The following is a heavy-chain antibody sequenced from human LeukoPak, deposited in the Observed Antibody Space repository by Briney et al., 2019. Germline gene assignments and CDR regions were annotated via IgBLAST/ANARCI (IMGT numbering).Heavy chain of an antibody. CDR1: GGSISSSSYY. CDR2: IYYSGST. CDR3: AGLNVAAAGTNAFDI. V-gene: IGHV4-39*01. J-gene: IGHJ3*02. Sequence: SETLSLTCTVSGGSISSSSYYWGWIRQPPGKGLEWIGSIYYSGSTYYNPSLKSRVTISVDTSKNQFSLKLSSVTAADTAVYYCAGLNVAAAGTNAFDIWGQGTMVTVSS. D-gene: IGHD6-13*01.